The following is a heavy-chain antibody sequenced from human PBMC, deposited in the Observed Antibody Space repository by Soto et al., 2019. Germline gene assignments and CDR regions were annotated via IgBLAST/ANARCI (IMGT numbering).Heavy chain of an antibody. CDR2: ISDTGGDT. CDR3: ATSSERLSMATLGGLIPLGFDY. D-gene: IGHD3-16*02. J-gene: IGHJ4*02. V-gene: IGHV3-23*01. CDR1: GFTFNYYD. Sequence: EAQLLESGGGLVQPGGTLRLSCVASGFTFNYYDVSWVRRAPGKGLEWVSTISDTGGDTYYGDSVKCRFSISRDKSRSTVFLQWHSLTVDDTALYYCATSSERLSMATLGGLIPLGFDYWGQGILVTVSS.